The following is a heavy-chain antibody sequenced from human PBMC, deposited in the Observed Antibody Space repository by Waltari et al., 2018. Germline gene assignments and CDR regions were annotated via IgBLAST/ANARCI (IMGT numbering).Heavy chain of an antibody. Sequence: EVQLLESGGGLVQPGGSLSLSCAASGFTFSSYAMTWVRQAPGKGLEWVSAISGSGGSTYYADSVKGRFTISRDNSKNTLYLQMNSLRAEDTAVYYCAKDPRYGSGSYEGAWFDPWGQGTLVTVSS. V-gene: IGHV3-23*01. CDR3: AKDPRYGSGSYEGAWFDP. J-gene: IGHJ5*02. CDR1: GFTFSSYA. CDR2: ISGSGGST. D-gene: IGHD3-10*01.